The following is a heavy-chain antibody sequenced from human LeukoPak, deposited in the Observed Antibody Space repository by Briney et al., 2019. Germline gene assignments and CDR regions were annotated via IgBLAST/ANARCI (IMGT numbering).Heavy chain of an antibody. CDR3: ARDLGYSHAKYYFDN. V-gene: IGHV3-74*01. CDR2: INSDGIST. D-gene: IGHD5-18*01. CDR1: GFTLSSYW. Sequence: GGSLRLSCAASGFTLSSYWMHWVRQAPGKGLVWVSRINSDGISTSYADSVKGRFTISRDNAKNTLYLQMNSLRAEDTAMYYCARDLGYSHAKYYFDNWGQGTLVTVSS. J-gene: IGHJ4*02.